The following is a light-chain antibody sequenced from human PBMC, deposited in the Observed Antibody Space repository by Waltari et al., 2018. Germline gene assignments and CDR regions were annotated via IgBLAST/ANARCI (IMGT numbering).Light chain of an antibody. CDR1: SLRSYY. CDR2: GKN. V-gene: IGLV3-19*01. CDR3: NSRDSSGNVV. Sequence: SSELTQDPAVSVALGQTVRITCQGDSLRSYYASWYQQKPGQAPVLVNYGKNNRPSGIPDRFSCSSSGNTASLTITGAQAEDEADYYCNSRDSSGNVVFGGGTKLTVL. J-gene: IGLJ2*01.